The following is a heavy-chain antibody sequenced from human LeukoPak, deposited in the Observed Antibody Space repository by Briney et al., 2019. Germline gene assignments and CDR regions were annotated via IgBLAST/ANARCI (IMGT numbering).Heavy chain of an antibody. J-gene: IGHJ4*02. V-gene: IGHV1-3*01. D-gene: IGHD6-19*01. CDR2: INAGNGNT. Sequence: ASVKVSCKVSGYTFTSYAMHWVRQAPGQRLEWMGWINAGNGNTKYSQKFQGRVTITRDTSASTAYMELSSLRSEDTAVYYCARDLSSGWYLGYWGQGTLVTVSS. CDR3: ARDLSSGWYLGY. CDR1: GYTFTSYA.